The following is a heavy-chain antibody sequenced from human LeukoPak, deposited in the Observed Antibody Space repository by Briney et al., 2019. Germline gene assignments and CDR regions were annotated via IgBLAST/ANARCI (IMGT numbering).Heavy chain of an antibody. CDR2: INPNCGGT. Sequence: ASVKVSCKASGYTFTGYYMHWVRQAPGQGLEWMGWINPNCGGTNYAQKFQGRVTMTRDTSISTAYMELSRLRSDDTAVYYCARDVAVAGTLGYFDYWGQGTLVTVSS. J-gene: IGHJ4*02. CDR1: GYTFTGYY. D-gene: IGHD6-19*01. V-gene: IGHV1-2*02. CDR3: ARDVAVAGTLGYFDY.